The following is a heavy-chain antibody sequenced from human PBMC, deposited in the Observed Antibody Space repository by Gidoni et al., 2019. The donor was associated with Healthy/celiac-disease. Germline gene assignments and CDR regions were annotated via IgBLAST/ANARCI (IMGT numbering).Heavy chain of an antibody. Sequence: QVQLVQSGAEVKKPGASVKVSCKASGYTFPSQCTTRVRQAPGQGLSWMGWISAYNGNTNYAQKLQGRVTMTTDTSTSTAYMELRSLRSDDTAVYYCARDSGSGSYYSDDYYYYYGMDVWGQGTTVTVSS. CDR3: ARDSGSGSYYSDDYYYYYGMDV. CDR2: ISAYNGNT. D-gene: IGHD3-10*01. V-gene: IGHV1-18*01. J-gene: IGHJ6*02. CDR1: GYTFPSQC.